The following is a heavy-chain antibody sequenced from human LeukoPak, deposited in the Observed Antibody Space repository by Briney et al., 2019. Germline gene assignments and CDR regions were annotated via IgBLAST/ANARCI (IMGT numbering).Heavy chain of an antibody. Sequence: PGGSLRLSCAASGFTFSSYAMSWVRQAPGKGLEWVSAISGSGGSTYYADSVKGRFTISRDNSKNTLYLQMNSLRAEDTAVYYCARSPPDGDYGDYYYYMDVWGKGTTVTVSS. J-gene: IGHJ6*03. CDR2: ISGSGGST. D-gene: IGHD4-17*01. CDR1: GFTFSSYA. V-gene: IGHV3-23*01. CDR3: ARSPPDGDYGDYYYYMDV.